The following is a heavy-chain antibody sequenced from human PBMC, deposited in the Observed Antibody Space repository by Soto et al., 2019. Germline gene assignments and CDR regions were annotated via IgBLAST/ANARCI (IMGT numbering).Heavy chain of an antibody. V-gene: IGHV1-2*04. CDR1: GYTFTDYY. CDR3: ARGVSGWSPFDL. J-gene: IGHJ4*02. Sequence: ASVKVSCKTSGYTFTDYYVHWVRQAPGQGLEWMGWINPNSGVTNYAQKFQGWVTLTRDASVATAYMELNGLKSDDTAVFFCARGVSGWSPFDLWGQGTLVTVSS. CDR2: INPNSGVT. D-gene: IGHD6-19*01.